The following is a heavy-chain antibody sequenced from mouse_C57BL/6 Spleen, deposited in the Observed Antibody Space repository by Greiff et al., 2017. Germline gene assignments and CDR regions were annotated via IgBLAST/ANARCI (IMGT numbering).Heavy chain of an antibody. D-gene: IGHD2-10*02. CDR1: GFTFSSYT. CDR3: ARPLGWYFDV. Sequence: EVNLVESGGGLVKPGGSLKLSCAASGFTFSSYTMSWVRQTPEKRLEWVATISGGGGNTYYPDSVKGRFTISRDNAKNTLYLQMSSLRSEDTALYYCARPLGWYFDVWGTGTTVTVSS. CDR2: ISGGGGNT. J-gene: IGHJ1*03. V-gene: IGHV5-9*01.